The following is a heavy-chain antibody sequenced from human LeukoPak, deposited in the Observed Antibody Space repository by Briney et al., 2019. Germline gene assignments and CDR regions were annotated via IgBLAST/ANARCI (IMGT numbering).Heavy chain of an antibody. D-gene: IGHD3-22*01. V-gene: IGHV4-31*03. CDR2: IYYSGNT. Sequence: SETLSLSCTVSGGSISGGDYYWSWIGQHPGKGLEWFGYIYYSGNTNYNPSLKSRVTISVDTSKNQFSLKLSSVTTADTAVYYCARVPYYYDSSGRYYYYYMDVWGKGTTVTVSS. J-gene: IGHJ6*03. CDR1: GGSISGGDYY. CDR3: ARVPYYYDSSGRYYYYYMDV.